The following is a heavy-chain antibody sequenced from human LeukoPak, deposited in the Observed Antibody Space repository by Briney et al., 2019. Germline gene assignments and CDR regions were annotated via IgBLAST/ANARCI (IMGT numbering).Heavy chain of an antibody. CDR3: ARGLNDSWTGENY. D-gene: IGHD3-3*01. J-gene: IGHJ4*02. CDR2: IYHSGST. Sequence: SGTLSLTCAVSGGSISSSNWWSWVRQPPGKGLEWIGQIYHSGSTNYNPSLKSRVTISVDTSKSQFSLKVRYVTAADTAVYYCARGLNDSWTGENYWGQGTLVTVSS. CDR1: GGSISSSNW. V-gene: IGHV4-4*02.